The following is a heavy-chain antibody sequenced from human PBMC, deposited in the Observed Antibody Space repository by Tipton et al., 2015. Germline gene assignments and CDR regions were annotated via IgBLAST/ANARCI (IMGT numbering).Heavy chain of an antibody. J-gene: IGHJ4*02. V-gene: IGHV3-48*03. D-gene: IGHD2-15*01. CDR2: ISSSGSNI. Sequence: PRLSCEASGFTFSTYEMNWVRQAPGKGLEWISYISSSGSNIYYADSVKGRFTISRDYAKNSLYLQMNSLGDEDTAVYYCARKSLLLDYWGQGTLVTVSS. CDR3: ARKSLLLDY. CDR1: GFTFSTYE.